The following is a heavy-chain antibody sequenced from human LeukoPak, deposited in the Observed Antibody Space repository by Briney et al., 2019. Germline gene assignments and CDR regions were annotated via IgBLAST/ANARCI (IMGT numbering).Heavy chain of an antibody. Sequence: GGSLRLSCAASGFIFSNYAMSWVRQAPGKGLQWVSTITSGGNTYYADSVKGRFTISRDNSKNTLYLQMNSLRAEDTAVYYCTRRPSNGHYYFDSWGQGTLVTVSS. D-gene: IGHD2-8*01. V-gene: IGHV3-23*01. CDR2: ITSGGNT. CDR1: GFIFSNYA. J-gene: IGHJ4*02. CDR3: TRRPSNGHYYFDS.